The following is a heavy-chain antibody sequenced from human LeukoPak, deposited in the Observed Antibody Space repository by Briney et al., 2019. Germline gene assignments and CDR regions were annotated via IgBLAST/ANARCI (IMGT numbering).Heavy chain of an antibody. D-gene: IGHD5-12*01. CDR2: TSGSGGNT. Sequence: GGSLRLSCAASGFTLRSYDMSWVRQAPGKGLEWVAATSGSGGNTYYADSVKGRFTISRDNSKNTLYLQMNSLRAEDTAVYYCAKEYSGYDFNYWGQGTLVTVSS. J-gene: IGHJ4*02. V-gene: IGHV3-23*01. CDR3: AKEYSGYDFNY. CDR1: GFTLRSYD.